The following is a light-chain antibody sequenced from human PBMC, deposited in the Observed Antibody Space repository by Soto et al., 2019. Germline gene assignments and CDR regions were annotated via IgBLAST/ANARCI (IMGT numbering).Light chain of an antibody. CDR1: NSDVGGYNY. CDR2: EVT. CDR3: NSFAGSGKWV. V-gene: IGLV2-8*01. Sequence: QSVLTQPPSASGSPGQSVTISCTGTNSDVGGYNYVSWYQQYPGKAPKLLIYEVTKRPSGVPDRFSCSKSGNTAYLTVSGLQAEDESDYYCNSFAGSGKWVFGGGTKLTVL. J-gene: IGLJ3*02.